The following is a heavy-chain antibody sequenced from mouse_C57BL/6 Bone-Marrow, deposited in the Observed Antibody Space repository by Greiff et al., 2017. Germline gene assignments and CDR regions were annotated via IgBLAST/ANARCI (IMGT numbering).Heavy chain of an antibody. Sequence: QVQLQQPGTELVKPGASVKLSCKASGYTFTSYWMHWVKQRPGQGLEWIGNINPSNGGTNYNEKFKSKATLTVDKSSSTAYMQLSSLTYGDSAVYYSASSGDYDGAWFAYWGQGTLVTVSA. D-gene: IGHD2-4*01. V-gene: IGHV1-53*01. CDR2: INPSNGGT. J-gene: IGHJ3*01. CDR1: GYTFTSYW. CDR3: ASSGDYDGAWFAY.